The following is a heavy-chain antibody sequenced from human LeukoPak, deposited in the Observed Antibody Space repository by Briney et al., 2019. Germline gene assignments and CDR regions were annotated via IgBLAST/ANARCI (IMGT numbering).Heavy chain of an antibody. D-gene: IGHD3-22*01. V-gene: IGHV4-59*01. CDR3: ARDYYDSSGPYYYHYMDV. CDR1: GGSISSYY. Sequence: SETPSLTCTVSGGSISSYYWSWIRQPPGKGLEWIGYIYYSGSTNYNPSLKSRVTISVDTSKNQFSLKLSSVTAADTAVYYCARDYYDSSGPYYYHYMDVWGKGTTVTVSS. CDR2: IYYSGST. J-gene: IGHJ6*03.